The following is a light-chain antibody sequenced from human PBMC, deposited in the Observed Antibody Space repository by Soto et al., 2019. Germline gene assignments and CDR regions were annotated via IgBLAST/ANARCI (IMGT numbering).Light chain of an antibody. CDR1: SSDVGNYNY. J-gene: IGLJ1*01. CDR3: SSYTSSTSLYV. CDR2: DVS. Sequence: QSALTQPASVSGSPGQSITISCTGASSDVGNYNYVSWYQQHPGKAPKLIIYDVSYRPSGVSNRFSGSKSGSTASLTISGLQAEDEADYYCSSYTSSTSLYVFGSGTKVPVL. V-gene: IGLV2-14*03.